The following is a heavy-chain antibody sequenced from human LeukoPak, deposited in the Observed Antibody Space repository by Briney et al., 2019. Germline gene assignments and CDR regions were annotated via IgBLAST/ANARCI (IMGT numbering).Heavy chain of an antibody. CDR2: ISPYYGNT. Sequence: GASVKVSCKASGYTFTSYGISWMRQAPGQGLEWMGWISPYYGNTNYAQKLQGRVTMTTDASTTTAYMELRSLRSDDTAVYYCARGAMTTVTAFDYWGQGTLVTVSS. V-gene: IGHV1-18*01. J-gene: IGHJ4*02. CDR1: GYTFTSYG. CDR3: ARGAMTTVTAFDY. D-gene: IGHD4-17*01.